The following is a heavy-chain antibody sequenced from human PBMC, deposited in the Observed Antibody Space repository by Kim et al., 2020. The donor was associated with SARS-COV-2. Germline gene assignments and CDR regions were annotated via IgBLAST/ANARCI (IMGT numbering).Heavy chain of an antibody. J-gene: IGHJ4*02. CDR2: ISYDGSNK. V-gene: IGHV3-30-3*01. CDR3: ARARGGVVAATRFDY. Sequence: GGSLRLSCAASGFTFSSYAMHWVRQAPGKGLEWVAVISYDGSNKYYADSVKGRFTISRDNSKNTLYLQMNSLRAEDTAVYYCARARGGVVAATRFDYWGQGTLVTVSS. D-gene: IGHD2-15*01. CDR1: GFTFSSYA.